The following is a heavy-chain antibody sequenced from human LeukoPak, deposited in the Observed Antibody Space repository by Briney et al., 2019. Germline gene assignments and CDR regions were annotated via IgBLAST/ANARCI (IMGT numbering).Heavy chain of an antibody. D-gene: IGHD1-26*01. CDR1: GGSISSDDYY. Sequence: PSETLSLTCTVSGGSISSDDYYWGWIRQPPGKGLEWIGTIFYDGDTYYSPSLKSRVTVSVDTSKNQFSLKLSSVTAADTAVYYCARQGRALMSIQGYMDVWGKGTTVTVSS. CDR2: IFYDGDT. J-gene: IGHJ6*03. V-gene: IGHV4-39*01. CDR3: ARQGRALMSIQGYMDV.